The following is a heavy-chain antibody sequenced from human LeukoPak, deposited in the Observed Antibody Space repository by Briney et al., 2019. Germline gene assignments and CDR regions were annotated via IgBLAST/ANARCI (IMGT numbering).Heavy chain of an antibody. J-gene: IGHJ4*02. V-gene: IGHV3-7*01. Sequence: GGSLRLSCAASGFTFTDYWMTWVRQVPGKGLDWVANINRAGIESYYVDSVKGRFIISRDNAEKSLYLQMDSLRVDDTAVYYCARVGTWELQRVFDNWGQGTLVTVSS. CDR2: INRAGIES. D-gene: IGHD1-26*01. CDR3: ARVGTWELQRVFDN. CDR1: GFTFTDYW.